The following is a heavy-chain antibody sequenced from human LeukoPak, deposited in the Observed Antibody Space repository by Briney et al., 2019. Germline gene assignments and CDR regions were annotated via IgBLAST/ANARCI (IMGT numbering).Heavy chain of an antibody. CDR3: ATSGYNYYYMDV. Sequence: ASVKVSCKASGYTFTSYYMHWVRQAPGQGLEWMGIINPSGGSTSYAQKFQGRVTMTEDTSTDTAYMELSSLRSEDTAVYYCATSGYNYYYMDVWGKGTTVTVSS. CDR2: INPSGGST. V-gene: IGHV1-46*01. CDR1: GYTFTSYY. J-gene: IGHJ6*03. D-gene: IGHD1-26*01.